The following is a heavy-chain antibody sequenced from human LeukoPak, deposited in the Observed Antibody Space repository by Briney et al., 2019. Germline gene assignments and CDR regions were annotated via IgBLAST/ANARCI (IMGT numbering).Heavy chain of an antibody. J-gene: IGHJ5*02. CDR2: IYYRGST. CDR3: ARLGRTYYDFWSVP. CDR1: GGSISSSTYY. D-gene: IGHD3-3*01. V-gene: IGHV4-39*01. Sequence: SETLSLTCTVSGGSISSSTYYWGWIRQPPGKGLEWIGTIYYRGSTYYNPSLKSRVTISVDTSKNQFSLKLTSVTAAVTAVYYCARLGRTYYDFWSVPWGQGTLVTVSS.